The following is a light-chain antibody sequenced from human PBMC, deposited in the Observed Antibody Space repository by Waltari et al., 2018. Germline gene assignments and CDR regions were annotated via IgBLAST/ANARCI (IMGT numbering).Light chain of an antibody. J-gene: IGLJ3*02. CDR1: SSNIGSNY. V-gene: IGLV1-47*01. Sequence: QSVLTHPPSASGTPGQRVTISCYGSSSNIGSNYVYWYQQLPGTAPKLLIYRNNQRPSGVPDRFSGSKSGTSASLAISGLRSEDEADYYCAAWDDSLSRPVFGGGTKLTVL. CDR3: AAWDDSLSRPV. CDR2: RNN.